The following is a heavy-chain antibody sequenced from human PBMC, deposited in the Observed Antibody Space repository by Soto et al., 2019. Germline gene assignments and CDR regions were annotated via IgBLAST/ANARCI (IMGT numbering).Heavy chain of an antibody. CDR2: IKRDASEK. D-gene: IGHD3-10*01. J-gene: IGHJ4*01. Sequence: GGSLRLSCAASGFAFGNYWMSWVRQAPGKGLEWLATIKRDASEKKYVDSVKGRFTMSKDNSKNSLYMQMDSLRAEDTAVYYFSRESGDGSGSCVNYYLYYWDHETLFTVSS. CDR3: SRESGDGSGSCVNYYLYY. V-gene: IGHV3-7*01. CDR1: GFAFGNYW.